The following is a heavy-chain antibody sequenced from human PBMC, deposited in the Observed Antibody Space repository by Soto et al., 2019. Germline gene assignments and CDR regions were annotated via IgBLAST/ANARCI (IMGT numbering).Heavy chain of an antibody. Sequence: PGESLKISWKGSGYSFAGYWITWVRQKPGKGLEWMGRIDPSDSQTYYSPSLRGHVTISVTKSITTVFLQWSSLRASDTAMYYCARQDRRIAVAVYWGQGTLVTVSS. CDR2: IDPSDSQT. D-gene: IGHD6-19*01. V-gene: IGHV5-10-1*01. CDR1: GYSFAGYW. CDR3: ARQDRRIAVAVY. J-gene: IGHJ4*02.